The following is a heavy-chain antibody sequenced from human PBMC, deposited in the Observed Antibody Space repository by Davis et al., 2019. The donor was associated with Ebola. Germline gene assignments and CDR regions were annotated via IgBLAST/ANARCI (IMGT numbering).Heavy chain of an antibody. J-gene: IGHJ5*02. CDR3: ARDRGRITIFGPRGWFDP. D-gene: IGHD3-3*01. Sequence: ASVKVSCKASGGTFSSYAISWVRQAPGQGLEWMGWINAGNGNTKYSQKFQGRVTITRDTSASTAYMELSSLRSEDTAVYYCARDRGRITIFGPRGWFDPWGQGTLVTVSS. CDR1: GGTFSSYA. CDR2: INAGNGNT. V-gene: IGHV1-3*01.